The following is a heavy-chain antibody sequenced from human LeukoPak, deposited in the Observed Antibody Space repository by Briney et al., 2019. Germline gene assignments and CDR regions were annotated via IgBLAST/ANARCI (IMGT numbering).Heavy chain of an antibody. CDR1: GXTFSTYV. V-gene: IGHV3-33*01. CDR2: IWYDGSNK. CDR3: ARDMAAAGRGYFDY. Sequence: QPGRSLRLSCAASGXTFSTYVMHWVRQAPGKGLEWVAVIWYDGSNKYYADSVKGRFTISRDNSKNTLYVQMNSLRAEDTAVYYCARDMAAAGRGYFDYWGQGILVTVSS. J-gene: IGHJ4*02. D-gene: IGHD6-13*01.